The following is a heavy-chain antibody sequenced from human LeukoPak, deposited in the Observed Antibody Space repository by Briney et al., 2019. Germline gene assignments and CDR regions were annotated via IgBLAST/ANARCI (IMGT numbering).Heavy chain of an antibody. J-gene: IGHJ5*02. CDR3: HGWFDP. V-gene: IGHV3-23*01. Sequence: GGSLRLSCAASGFTFSSYDMTWVRQAPGRGLEWVSSIRPSGDNTYYGDSVKGRFTISRDNSKNTVYLQMNNMRVDDTAVYYCHGWFDPWGQGTLVTVSS. CDR2: IRPSGDNT. CDR1: GFTFSSYD.